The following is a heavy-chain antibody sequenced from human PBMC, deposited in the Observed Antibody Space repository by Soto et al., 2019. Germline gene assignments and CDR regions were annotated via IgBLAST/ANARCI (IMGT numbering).Heavy chain of an antibody. J-gene: IGHJ4*02. V-gene: IGHV1-18*01. Sequence: GPEVKKPGASVKVSCKASGYPFISYGISWVRQAPGQGLEWMGRISAFNGNTNYAQKVQGRVTMTTDTFTSTAYMELRSLRSDDTAVYFCAREDTAVALDYWGQGTLVSVSS. CDR1: GYPFISYG. CDR2: ISAFNGNT. CDR3: AREDTAVALDY. D-gene: IGHD5-18*01.